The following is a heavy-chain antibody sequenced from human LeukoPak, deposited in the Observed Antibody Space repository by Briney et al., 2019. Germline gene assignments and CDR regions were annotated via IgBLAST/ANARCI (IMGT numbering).Heavy chain of an antibody. D-gene: IGHD2-2*01. CDR1: GGSISSHY. CDR3: AGVVVVPAARSPNWFDP. CDR2: IYTSGST. V-gene: IGHV4-4*07. Sequence: PSETLSLTCTVSGGSISSHYWSWIRQPAGKGLEWIGRIYTSGSTNYNPSLKSRVTMSVDTSKNQFSLKLSSVTAADTAVYYCAGVVVVPAARSPNWFDPWGQGTLVTVSS. J-gene: IGHJ5*02.